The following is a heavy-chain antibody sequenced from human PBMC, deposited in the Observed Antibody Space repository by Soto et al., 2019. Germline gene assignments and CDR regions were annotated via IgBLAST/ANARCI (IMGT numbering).Heavy chain of an antibody. Sequence: PGGSLRLSCAASGFTFSNAWMSWVRQAPGKGLEWVGRIKSKTDGGTTDYAAPVKGRFTISRDDSKNTLYLQMNSLKTEDTAVYYCTTDRYSNYAPEDYYMDVWGKGTTVTVSS. CDR2: IKSKTDGGTT. D-gene: IGHD4-4*01. CDR1: GFTFSNAW. CDR3: TTDRYSNYAPEDYYMDV. V-gene: IGHV3-15*01. J-gene: IGHJ6*03.